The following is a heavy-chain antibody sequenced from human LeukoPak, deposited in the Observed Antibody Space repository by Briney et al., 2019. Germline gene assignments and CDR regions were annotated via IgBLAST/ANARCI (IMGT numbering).Heavy chain of an antibody. J-gene: IGHJ4*02. CDR1: GYTFTGYY. CDR3: ARASGYSSGWYGY. Sequence: SVKVSCKASGYTFTGYYMHWVRQAPGQGLEWMGWINPNSGGTNYAQKFQGRVTMTRDTSISTAYMELSRLRSDDSAVYYCARASGYSSGWYGYWGQGTLVTVSS. CDR2: INPNSGGT. D-gene: IGHD6-19*01. V-gene: IGHV1-2*02.